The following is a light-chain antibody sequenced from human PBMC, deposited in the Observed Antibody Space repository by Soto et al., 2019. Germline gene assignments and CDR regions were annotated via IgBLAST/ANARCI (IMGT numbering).Light chain of an antibody. V-gene: IGKV3-20*01. CDR1: QSVTYN. Sequence: THSPAALSASPGERDTRSCRATQSVTYNLAWYQQKLGQAPRLLIYGASSRATGIPDRFSGCGSGTDFTLTFSRLEPGDFAVYYCQQYGSSPLTVGGGTKVDIK. CDR2: GAS. CDR3: QQYGSSPLT. J-gene: IGKJ4*01.